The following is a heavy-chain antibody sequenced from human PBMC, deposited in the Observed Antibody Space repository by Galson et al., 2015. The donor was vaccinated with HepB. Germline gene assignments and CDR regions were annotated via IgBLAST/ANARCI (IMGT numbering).Heavy chain of an antibody. Sequence: SLRLSCAASGFTFSSYAMSWVRQAPGKGLEWVSAISGSGGSTYYADSVKGRFSTSRDNSKNTLYLQMNSLRAEDTAVYYCAKVHCSSTSCNFDYWGQGTLVTVSS. J-gene: IGHJ4*02. CDR2: ISGSGGST. CDR1: GFTFSSYA. V-gene: IGHV3-23*01. D-gene: IGHD2-2*01. CDR3: AKVHCSSTSCNFDY.